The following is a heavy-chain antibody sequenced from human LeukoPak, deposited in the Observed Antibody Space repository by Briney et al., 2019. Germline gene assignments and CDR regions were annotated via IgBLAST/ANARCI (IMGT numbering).Heavy chain of an antibody. J-gene: IGHJ5*02. CDR2: INHSGST. V-gene: IGHV4-34*01. CDR1: GGSFSGYY. D-gene: IGHD3-3*01. Sequence: SETLSLTCAVYGGSFSGYYWSWIRQPPGKGLEWIGEINHSGSTNYNPSLKSRVTISVDTSKNQFSLKLSSVPAADPAGYYCSRGRRFLGWLNNWFDPWGQGTLVTVSS. CDR3: SRGRRFLGWLNNWFDP.